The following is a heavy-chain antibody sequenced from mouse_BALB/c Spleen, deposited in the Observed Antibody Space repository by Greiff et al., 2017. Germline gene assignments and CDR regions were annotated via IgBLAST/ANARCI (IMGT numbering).Heavy chain of an antibody. CDR2: ISSGGST. V-gene: IGHV5-6-5*01. Sequence: DVKLVESGGGLVKPGGSLKLSCAASGFTFSSYAMSWVRQTPEKRLEWVASISSGGSTYYPDSVKGRFTISRDNARNILYLQMSSLRSEDTAMYYCARGGYDYDGGLDYFDYWGQGTTLTVSS. CDR3: ARGGYDYDGGLDYFDY. D-gene: IGHD2-4*01. J-gene: IGHJ2*01. CDR1: GFTFSSYA.